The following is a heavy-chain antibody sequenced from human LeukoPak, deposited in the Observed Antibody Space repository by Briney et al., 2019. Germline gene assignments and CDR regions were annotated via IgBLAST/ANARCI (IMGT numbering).Heavy chain of an antibody. CDR3: ARGGDSSSWFDP. D-gene: IGHD6-13*01. Sequence: GGSLRLSCAASGSTFSSYWMSWVRQAPGKGLEWVANIKQDGSEKYYVDSVKGRFTISRDNAKNSLYLQMNSLRAEDTAVYYCARGGDSSSWFDPWGQGTLVTVSS. CDR2: IKQDGSEK. CDR1: GSTFSSYW. V-gene: IGHV3-7*01. J-gene: IGHJ5*02.